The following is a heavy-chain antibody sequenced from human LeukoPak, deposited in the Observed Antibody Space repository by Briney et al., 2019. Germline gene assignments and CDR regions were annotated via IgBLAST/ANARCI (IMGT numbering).Heavy chain of an antibody. V-gene: IGHV5-10-1*01. CDR1: GYRFPCYW. CDR3: ARIASYSSSIEFDY. D-gene: IGHD6-6*01. CDR2: IDPSDSYT. Sequence: GESLNLSCMGSGYRFPCYWMSWLRQMPGKGLEWMGRIDPSDSYTNYSPSFQGHVTISADKSISTAYLQWSSLKASDTAMYYCARIASYSSSIEFDYWVHGTPVTVSS. J-gene: IGHJ4*03.